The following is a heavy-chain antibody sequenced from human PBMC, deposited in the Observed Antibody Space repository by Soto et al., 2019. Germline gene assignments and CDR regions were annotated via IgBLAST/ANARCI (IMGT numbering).Heavy chain of an antibody. D-gene: IGHD2-8*01. CDR1: GFTFSSYA. V-gene: IGHV3-23*01. CDR2: ISGGGGSL. Sequence: GVSLRLSCAASGFTFSSYALNWVRQAPGKGLEWVSGISGGGGSLYYADSVKGRFTISRDNSKNTLYLQMNSLRAEDTAVYYCAKDLMVAPGDYFDYWGPGILVTVSS. J-gene: IGHJ4*02. CDR3: AKDLMVAPGDYFDY.